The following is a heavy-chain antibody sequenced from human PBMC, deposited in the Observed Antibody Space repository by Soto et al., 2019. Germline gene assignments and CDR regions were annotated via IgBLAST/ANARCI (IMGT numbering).Heavy chain of an antibody. J-gene: IGHJ4*02. D-gene: IGHD3-16*01. V-gene: IGHV3-7*04. Sequence: EVHLVESGGGLVQTGGSLRLSCAIFEGTVIRDWMNWVRQAPGKGLEWVANTNQDGSEKYYVDSVKGRFTISRDNDKNSRSLQMNIRRAEETAMYYCSGGGGDAFWGQGTLVTVSS. CDR3: SGGGGDAF. CDR1: EGTVIRDW. CDR2: TNQDGSEK.